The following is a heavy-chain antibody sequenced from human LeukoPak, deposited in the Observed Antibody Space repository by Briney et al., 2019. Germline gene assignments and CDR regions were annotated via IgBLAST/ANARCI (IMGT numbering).Heavy chain of an antibody. D-gene: IGHD6-13*01. Sequence: SETLSLTCTVSGGSISTYYWSWIRQPPGKGVEWIGYIYYSGSTNYNPSLKSRVTISVDTSKNQFSLKLSSVTAADTAVYYCARVAAAPNRRYYYYYYMDVWGKGTTVTVSS. CDR1: GGSISTYY. CDR3: ARVAAAPNRRYYYYYYMDV. V-gene: IGHV4-59*01. CDR2: IYYSGST. J-gene: IGHJ6*03.